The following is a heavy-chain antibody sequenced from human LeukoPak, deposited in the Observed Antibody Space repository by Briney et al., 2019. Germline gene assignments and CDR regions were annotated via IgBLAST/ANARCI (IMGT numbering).Heavy chain of an antibody. Sequence: SQTLSLTCAVSGGSISSGGYSWSWIRQPPGTGLEWIGYIYYSGSTYYNSSLKSRVTISVDTSKNQFSLKLSSVTAADTAVYYCAGGPSYYDILTGYFYWGQGTLVTVSS. D-gene: IGHD3-9*01. J-gene: IGHJ4*02. CDR2: IYYSGST. CDR3: AGGPSYYDILTGYFY. CDR1: GGSISSGGYS. V-gene: IGHV4-30-4*07.